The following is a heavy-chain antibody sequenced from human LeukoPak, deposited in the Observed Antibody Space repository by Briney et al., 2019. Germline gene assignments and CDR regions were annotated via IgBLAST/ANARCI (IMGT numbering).Heavy chain of an antibody. Sequence: ASVKVSCKASGGTFSSYAISWVRQAPGQGLEWMGWISAYNGNTNYAQKLQGRVTMTTDTSTSTAYMELRSLRSDDTAVYYCARWYYDILTGYDEDYWGQGTLVTVSS. D-gene: IGHD3-9*01. J-gene: IGHJ4*02. V-gene: IGHV1-18*01. CDR1: GGTFSSYA. CDR3: ARWYYDILTGYDEDY. CDR2: ISAYNGNT.